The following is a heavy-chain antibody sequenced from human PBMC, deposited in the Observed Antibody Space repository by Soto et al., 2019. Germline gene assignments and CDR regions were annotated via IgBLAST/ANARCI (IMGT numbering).Heavy chain of an antibody. V-gene: IGHV3-43*01. Sequence: PGGSLRLCCAASGFTFDDYTMHWARQAPGKGLEWVSLISWDGGSTYYADSVKGRFTISRDNSKNSLYLQMNSLRTEDTALYYCAKDWGGSFYCGMDVWGQGTTVTVSS. D-gene: IGHD2-15*01. CDR3: AKDWGGSFYCGMDV. CDR1: GFTFDDYT. CDR2: ISWDGGST. J-gene: IGHJ6*02.